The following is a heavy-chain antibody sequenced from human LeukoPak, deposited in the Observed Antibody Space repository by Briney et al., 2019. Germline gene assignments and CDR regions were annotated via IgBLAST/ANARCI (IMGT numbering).Heavy chain of an antibody. CDR3: ARDGVGASTDAFDI. V-gene: IGHV4-4*07. Sequence: SETLSLTCTVSGGSISSYYWSWIRQPAGKGLEWIGRIYTSGSTNYNPSLKSRVTMSVDTSKNQFSLKLSSVTAADTAVYYCARDGVGASTDAFDIWGQGTMVTVSS. CDR1: GGSISSYY. CDR2: IYTSGST. J-gene: IGHJ3*02. D-gene: IGHD1-26*01.